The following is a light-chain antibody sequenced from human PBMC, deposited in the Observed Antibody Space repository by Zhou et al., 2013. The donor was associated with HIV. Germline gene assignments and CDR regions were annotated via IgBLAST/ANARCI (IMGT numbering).Light chain of an antibody. CDR3: QQFHTYPYT. V-gene: IGKV1-5*03. CDR2: EAS. J-gene: IGKJ3*01. Sequence: IRVTQSPSSLSASVGDRVTITCRASQSIRSWLAWYQQKPGKAPKLLIYEASSLESGVPVRFNGSASGTEFTLTISGLQPDDFATYSCQQFHTYPYTFGPGTKVDIK. CDR1: QSIRSW.